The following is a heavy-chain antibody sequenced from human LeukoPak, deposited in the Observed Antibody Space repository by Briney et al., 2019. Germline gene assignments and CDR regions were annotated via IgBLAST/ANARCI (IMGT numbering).Heavy chain of an antibody. D-gene: IGHD3-3*01. J-gene: IGHJ5*02. CDR2: IYYTGGI. CDR1: GGSMSGFY. CDR3: GRVFTIPHMGVWFDP. Sequence: SETLSLTCTVSGGSMSGFYWSWMRQPPGRGLEWIAYIYYTGGINYNPSLKSRVTMSVDTSKNQFSLQLSSVTTADTAVYYCGRVFTIPHMGVWFDPGAGEPRVTVS. V-gene: IGHV4-59*01.